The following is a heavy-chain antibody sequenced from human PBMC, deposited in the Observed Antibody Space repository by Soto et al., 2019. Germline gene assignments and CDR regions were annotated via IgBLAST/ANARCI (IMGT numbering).Heavy chain of an antibody. CDR2: ISYDGSNK. J-gene: IGHJ4*02. V-gene: IGHV3-30*03. CDR1: GFTFSSYG. D-gene: IGHD1-26*01. Sequence: HPGGSLRLSCAASGFTFSSYGMHGVRQAPGKGLEWVAVISYDGSNKYYADSVKGRFTISRDNSKNTLYLQMNSLRAEDTAVYYCARNGAPQWELLRAYFDYWGQGTLVTVSS. CDR3: ARNGAPQWELLRAYFDY.